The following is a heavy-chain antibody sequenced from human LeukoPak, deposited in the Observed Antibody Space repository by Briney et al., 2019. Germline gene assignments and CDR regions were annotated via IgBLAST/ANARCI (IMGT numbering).Heavy chain of an antibody. D-gene: IGHD2-15*01. CDR1: GYSSTSYW. CDR2: IDPSDSYT. J-gene: IGHJ5*02. Sequence: GESLKISCKGSGYSSTSYWISWVRQLPGKGLEWMGRIDPSDSYTNYRPSFQGHVTISADKSISTAYLQWSSLKASDTAMYYCARHVASPGNNWFDPWGQGTLDTVSS. V-gene: IGHV5-10-1*01. CDR3: ARHVASPGNNWFDP.